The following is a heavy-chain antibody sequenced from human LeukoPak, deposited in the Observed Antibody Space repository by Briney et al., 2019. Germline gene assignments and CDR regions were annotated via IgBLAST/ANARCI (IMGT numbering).Heavy chain of an antibody. Sequence: ASVKVSCKVSGYTLTELSMHWVRQAPGKGLEWMGGFDPEDGETIYAQKFQGRVTMTEDTPTDTAYMELSSLRSEDTAVYYCATGVYDYVWGSYRHAFDYWGQGTLVTVSS. CDR2: FDPEDGET. J-gene: IGHJ4*02. CDR1: GYTLTELS. V-gene: IGHV1-24*01. CDR3: ATGVYDYVWGSYRHAFDY. D-gene: IGHD3-16*02.